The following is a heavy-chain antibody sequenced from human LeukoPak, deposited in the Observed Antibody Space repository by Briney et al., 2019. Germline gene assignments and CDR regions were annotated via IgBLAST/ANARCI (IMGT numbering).Heavy chain of an antibody. CDR3: ARLPPIAGRTARFDY. CDR1: GGSIRSYY. CDR2: IYYSGSA. D-gene: IGHD6-6*01. J-gene: IGHJ4*02. V-gene: IGHV4-59*08. Sequence: SETLSLTCTVSGGSIRSYYWTWIRQPPGQGLEWIAYIYYSGSANYNPSLKSRVTISVDTSKNRFSLKLRSVTAADTAIYYCARLPPIAGRTARFDYWGQGTLVTVSS.